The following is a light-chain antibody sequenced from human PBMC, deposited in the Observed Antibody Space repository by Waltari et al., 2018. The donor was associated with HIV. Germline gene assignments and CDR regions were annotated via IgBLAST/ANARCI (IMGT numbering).Light chain of an antibody. CDR1: SSDVGSYNL. V-gene: IGLV2-23*02. J-gene: IGLJ1*01. CDR2: EVN. Sequence: QSALTQPASVSGSPGQSITISCTGTSSDVGSYNLVSWYQQNPGKAPKLMIYEVNKRPSGISNRFSCSKSGNTASLTISGLQAEDEADYYCCSYAGSRRVFGTGTKVTVL. CDR3: CSYAGSRRV.